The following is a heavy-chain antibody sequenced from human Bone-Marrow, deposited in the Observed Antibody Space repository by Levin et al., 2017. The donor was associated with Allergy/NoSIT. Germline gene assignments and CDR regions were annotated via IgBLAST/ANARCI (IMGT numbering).Heavy chain of an antibody. CDR1: GFPFSSYG. Sequence: GESLKISCATSGFPFSSYGMAWVRQAPGKGLEWVASITTTGHYIHYAESVKGRFTISRDNANNSLSLQMNRLRGEDMAVYYCARAAGAAGRGGLDVWGQGTTVTVSS. V-gene: IGHV3-21*01. CDR3: ARAAGAAGRGGLDV. D-gene: IGHD6-19*01. J-gene: IGHJ6*02. CDR2: ITTTGHYI.